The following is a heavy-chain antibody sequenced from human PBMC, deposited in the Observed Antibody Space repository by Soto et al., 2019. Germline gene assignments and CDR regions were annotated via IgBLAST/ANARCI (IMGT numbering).Heavy chain of an antibody. D-gene: IGHD4-17*01. CDR2: SLHSGTP. CDR1: GGSIITNNW. Sequence: QVQLQESGPGLVKPSGTLSLTCAVSGGSIITNNWWTWVRQPPGKGLEWIGESLHSGTPNYNPSLKSRVTISVAHSKTQFSLNLFSVTAADTAIYYCARLGQGATTVTTGAAFDVWGQGTMVTVSS. J-gene: IGHJ3*01. CDR3: ARLGQGATTVTTGAAFDV. V-gene: IGHV4-4*02.